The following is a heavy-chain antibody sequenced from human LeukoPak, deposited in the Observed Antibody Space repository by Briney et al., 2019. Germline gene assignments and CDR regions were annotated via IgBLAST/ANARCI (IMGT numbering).Heavy chain of an antibody. CDR2: ISRSGDST. CDR1: GFTFSSYA. J-gene: IGHJ4*02. V-gene: IGHV3-23*01. D-gene: IGHD5-12*01. Sequence: GGSLRLSCEASGFTFSSYAMSRVRQAPGKGLEWVSSISRSGDSTSYSDSVKGRFSISRDNSKNTVSLQVNSLRAEDTAVYYCARYSGIVTTTPTVFDFWGQGALVTVSS. CDR3: ARYSGIVTTTPTVFDF.